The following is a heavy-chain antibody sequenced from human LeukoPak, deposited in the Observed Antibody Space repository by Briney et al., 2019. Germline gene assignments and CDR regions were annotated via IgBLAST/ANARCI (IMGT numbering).Heavy chain of an antibody. CDR1: GGSISSGGYY. D-gene: IGHD3-10*01. J-gene: IGHJ4*02. V-gene: IGHV4-31*03. Sequence: SENLSLTCTVSGGSISSGGYYWSWIRQHPGKGLEWIGYIYYSGSTYYNPSLKSRVTISVDTSKNQFSLKLSSVTAADTAVYYCAREPIYYGSGSYPDYWGQGTLVTVSS. CDR2: IYYSGST. CDR3: AREPIYYGSGSYPDY.